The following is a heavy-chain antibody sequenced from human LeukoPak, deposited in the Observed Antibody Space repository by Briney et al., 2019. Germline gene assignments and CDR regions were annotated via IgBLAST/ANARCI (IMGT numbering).Heavy chain of an antibody. D-gene: IGHD3-9*01. V-gene: IGHV3-66*01. J-gene: IGHJ6*02. CDR2: IYSGGST. Sequence: PGGSLRLSCAASGFTVSSNYMSRVRQAPGKGLEWVSVIYSGGSTYYADSVKGRFTISRDNSKNTLYLQMNSLRAEDTAVYYCARGYFDSALFYGMDVWGQGTTVTVSS. CDR1: GFTVSSNY. CDR3: ARGYFDSALFYGMDV.